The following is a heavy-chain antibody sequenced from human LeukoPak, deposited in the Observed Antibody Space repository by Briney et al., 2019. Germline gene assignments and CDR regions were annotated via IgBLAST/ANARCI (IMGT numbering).Heavy chain of an antibody. Sequence: PGRSLRLSCTASGFTFGDYAMSWVRQAPGKGLEGVGFIRSKAYGGTTEYAASVKGRFTSSRDDSKSIAYLQMNSLKTEDTAVYYCTRDTSGYDFVDFDYWGQGTLVTVSS. V-gene: IGHV3-49*04. J-gene: IGHJ4*02. D-gene: IGHD5-12*01. CDR1: GFTFGDYA. CDR3: TRDTSGYDFVDFDY. CDR2: IRSKAYGGTT.